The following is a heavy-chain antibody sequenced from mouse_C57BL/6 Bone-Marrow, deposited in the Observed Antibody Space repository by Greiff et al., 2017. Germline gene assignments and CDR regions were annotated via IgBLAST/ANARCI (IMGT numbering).Heavy chain of an antibody. CDR3: ARAPLTTVVATDAMDY. D-gene: IGHD1-1*01. CDR2: IWSDGST. V-gene: IGHV2-6*03. Sequence: VKLVESGPGLVAPSQSLSITCTVSGFSLTSYGVHWVRQPPGKGLEWLVVIWSDGSTTYNSALKSRLSISKDNSKSQVFLKMHSLQTDDTAMYYCARAPLTTVVATDAMDYWGQGTSVTVSS. CDR1: GFSLTSYG. J-gene: IGHJ4*01.